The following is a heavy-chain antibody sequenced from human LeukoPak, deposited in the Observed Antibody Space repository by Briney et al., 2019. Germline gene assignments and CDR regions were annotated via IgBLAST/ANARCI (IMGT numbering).Heavy chain of an antibody. J-gene: IGHJ5*02. V-gene: IGHV4-4*02. CDR2: IYSSGST. Sequence: SETLSLTCAVSGGSISSSNWWSWVRQPPGKGLEWIGYIYSSGSTNHNPSLKSRATISVDTSKNQFSLKLSSVTAADTALYYCARSPDYGRFDPWGQGTLVTVSS. CDR1: GGSISSSNW. CDR3: ARSPDYGRFDP. D-gene: IGHD3-16*01.